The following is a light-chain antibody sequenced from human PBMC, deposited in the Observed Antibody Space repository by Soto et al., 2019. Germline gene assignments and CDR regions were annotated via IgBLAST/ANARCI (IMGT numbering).Light chain of an antibody. Sequence: QSVLTQSSSASASLGSSVKLTCTLSSGHSSYIIAWHQQQPGKAPRYLMKLEGSGSYNKGSGVPDRFSGSSSGADRYLTIFNLQSEDEADYYCETSGVFGGWTKLTVL. CDR1: SGHSSYI. J-gene: IGLJ2*01. CDR3: ETSGV. V-gene: IGLV4-60*03. CDR2: LEGSGSY.